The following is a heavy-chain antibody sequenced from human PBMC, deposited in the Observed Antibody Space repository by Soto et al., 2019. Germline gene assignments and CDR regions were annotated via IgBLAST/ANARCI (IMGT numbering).Heavy chain of an antibody. CDR2: ISYDGSNK. V-gene: IGHV3-30-3*01. Sequence: QVQLVESGGGVVQPGRSLRLSCAASGFTFSSYAMHWVRQVPGKGLEWVAVISYDGSNKYYADSVKGRFTISRDNSKNTLYLQMNSLRAEDTAVYXXAXXXXXXXXXXXXXDLWGRGTLVTVSS. J-gene: IGHJ2*01. CDR1: GFTFSSYA. CDR3: AXXXXXXXXXXXXXDL.